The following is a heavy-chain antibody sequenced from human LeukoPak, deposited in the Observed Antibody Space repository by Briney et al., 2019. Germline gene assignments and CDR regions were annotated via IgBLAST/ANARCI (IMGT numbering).Heavy chain of an antibody. CDR1: GGSISSGGYS. J-gene: IGHJ4*02. V-gene: IGHV4-30-2*01. D-gene: IGHD6-19*01. CDR2: IYHSGST. CDR3: ARQQWLVLNQYYFDY. Sequence: SETLSLTCAVSGGSISSGGYSWSWIRQPPGKGLEWIGYIYHSGSTYYNPSLKSRVTISVDTSKNQFSLKLSSVTAADTAVYYCARQQWLVLNQYYFDYWGQGTLVTVSS.